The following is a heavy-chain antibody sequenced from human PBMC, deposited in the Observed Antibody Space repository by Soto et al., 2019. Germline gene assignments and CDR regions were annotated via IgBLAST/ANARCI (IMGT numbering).Heavy chain of an antibody. Sequence: QVQLQESGPGLVKPSETLSLTCTVSGGSISSYYWNWIRQPPGKGLEWIGYIYYSGSTNYSPSLKSRVTLSVDTSKNQFSLKLSSVTAADTAVYYCAGEGTWSGYYYYAMDVWGQGTTVTVSS. CDR3: AGEGTWSGYYYYAMDV. CDR1: GGSISSYY. J-gene: IGHJ6*02. CDR2: IYYSGST. V-gene: IGHV4-59*08. D-gene: IGHD1-1*01.